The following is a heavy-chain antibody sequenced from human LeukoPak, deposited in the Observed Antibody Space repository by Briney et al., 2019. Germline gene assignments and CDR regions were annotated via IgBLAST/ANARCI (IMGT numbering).Heavy chain of an antibody. CDR2: ISYSGST. CDR1: GGSISGYY. D-gene: IGHD2-21*01. J-gene: IGHJ5*02. CDR3: ARGDCGGDCYYKT. V-gene: IGHV4-59*01. Sequence: PSETLSLTCTVSGGSISGYYWSWIRQPPGKGLEWVGYISYSGSTNYKPSLKSRVTISVDTSKNQFSLKLSSVTAADTAVYYCARGDCGGDCYYKTWGQGALVTVSS.